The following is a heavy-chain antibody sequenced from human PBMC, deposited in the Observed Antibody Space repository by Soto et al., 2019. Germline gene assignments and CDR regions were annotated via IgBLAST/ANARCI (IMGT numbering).Heavy chain of an antibody. CDR1: GGTFSSYA. CDR3: ALRAVPAAMGANYYYYGMDV. V-gene: IGHV1-69*12. Sequence: QVQLVQSGAEVKKPGSSVKVSCKASGGTFSSYAISWVRQAPGQGLEWMGGIIPIFGTANYAQKFQGRVTITADESTSTDYMELSSLRSEDTAVYYCALRAVPAAMGANYYYYGMDVWGQGTTVTVSS. D-gene: IGHD2-2*01. CDR2: IIPIFGTA. J-gene: IGHJ6*02.